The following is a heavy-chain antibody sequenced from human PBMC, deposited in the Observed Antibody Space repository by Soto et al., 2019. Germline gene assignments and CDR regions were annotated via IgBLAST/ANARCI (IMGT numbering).Heavy chain of an antibody. V-gene: IGHV1-2*02. CDR2: INPDTGGT. D-gene: IGHD6-13*01. CDR3: ARAVSRDGSSWYRGAYDS. CDR1: GYTFTGYY. J-gene: IGHJ4*02. Sequence: QVRLLQSGAEVKKSGASVKVSCKASGYTFTGYYVHWLRQAPGQGLEWMGWINPDTGGTDYAQKFEDGVTMTRDTSITTAYMELTSLKLNDPAVYYCARAVSRDGSSWYRGAYDSWGQGTLVTVSS.